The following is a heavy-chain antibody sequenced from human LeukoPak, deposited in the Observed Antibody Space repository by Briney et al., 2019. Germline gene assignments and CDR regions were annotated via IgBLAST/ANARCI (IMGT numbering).Heavy chain of an antibody. CDR2: ISAYNGNT. D-gene: IGHD4-17*01. CDR1: VYTFTSYG. Sequence: ASVKVSCKASVYTFTSYGISWVRQAPGQGLEWMGWISAYNGNTNYAQKLQGRVTMTTDTSTSTAYMELRSLRSDDTAVYYCARALYGDYDYYYYGMDVWGQGTTVTVSS. V-gene: IGHV1-18*01. J-gene: IGHJ6*02. CDR3: ARALYGDYDYYYYGMDV.